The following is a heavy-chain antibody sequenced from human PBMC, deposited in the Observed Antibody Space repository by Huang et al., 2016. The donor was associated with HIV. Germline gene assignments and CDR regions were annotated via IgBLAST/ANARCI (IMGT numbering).Heavy chain of an antibody. Sequence: EEQLVESGGGLVQPGGSLRLSCAASGFSFSVYWMTWVRQPRGKGLEGVAKINQDGSVKYFLDSVKGRFTISRDNAKNSLYLQMNSLRVEDTSIYDCARVIWGGWTASTGRSNGYYMDVWGQGTTVIVSS. CDR3: ARVIWGGWTASTGRSNGYYMDV. J-gene: IGHJ6*03. CDR1: GFSFSVYW. D-gene: IGHD3-16*01. V-gene: IGHV3-7*01. CDR2: INQDGSVK.